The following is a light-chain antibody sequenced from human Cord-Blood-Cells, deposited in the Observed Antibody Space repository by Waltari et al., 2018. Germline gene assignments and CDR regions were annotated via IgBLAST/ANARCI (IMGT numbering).Light chain of an antibody. CDR3: CSYAGSSTLV. CDR1: SSAVGSYNI. J-gene: IGLJ3*02. V-gene: IGLV2-23*02. Sequence: QSALTQPASVSGSPGQSLTISCSGTSSAVGSYNIVSWYQQHTGKAPKLMIYEVSKRPSGVSNRFSGSKSGNTASLTISGLQAEDEADYYCCSYAGSSTLVFGGGTKLTVL. CDR2: EVS.